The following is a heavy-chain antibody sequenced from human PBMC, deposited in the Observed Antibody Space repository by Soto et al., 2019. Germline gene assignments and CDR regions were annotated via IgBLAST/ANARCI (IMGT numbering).Heavy chain of an antibody. CDR3: ATYCSCGSCYRDKFDY. D-gene: IGHD2-15*01. Sequence: GASVKVSCKASGYTFTSYYMHWVRQAPGQGLEWMGIINPSGGSTSYAQKFQGRVTMTRDTSTSTVYMELSSLRSEDTAVYYCATYCSCGSCYRDKFDYWGQGTLVTVSS. V-gene: IGHV1-46*03. CDR1: GYTFTSYY. CDR2: INPSGGST. J-gene: IGHJ4*02.